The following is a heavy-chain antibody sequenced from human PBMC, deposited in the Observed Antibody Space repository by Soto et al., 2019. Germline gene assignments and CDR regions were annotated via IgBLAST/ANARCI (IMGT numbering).Heavy chain of an antibody. CDR3: ARVCCYGRLEY. CDR1: GGSVSSNGHY. Sequence: SETLSLTCPVSGGSVSSNGHYWTWIRQPPGKGLEWIGHIYYTGSSNYNPSLKSRVTMSIDTSNNQFSLRLSSVTAADTAVYYCARVCCYGRLEYWGQGTLVTVSS. V-gene: IGHV4-61*08. CDR2: IYYTGSS. J-gene: IGHJ4*02. D-gene: IGHD3-3*01.